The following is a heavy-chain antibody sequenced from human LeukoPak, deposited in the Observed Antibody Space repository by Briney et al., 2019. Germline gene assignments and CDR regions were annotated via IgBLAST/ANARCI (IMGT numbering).Heavy chain of an antibody. CDR1: GFTFSSYA. CDR3: ARDVAAAKFGMDV. Sequence: GGSLRLSCAASGFTFSSYAMHWVRQAPGRGLEWVAVISYDGSNKYYADSVKGRFTISRDNSKNTLYLQMNSLRAEDTAVYYCARDVAAAKFGMDVWGQGTTVTVSS. J-gene: IGHJ6*02. CDR2: ISYDGSNK. D-gene: IGHD6-13*01. V-gene: IGHV3-30*04.